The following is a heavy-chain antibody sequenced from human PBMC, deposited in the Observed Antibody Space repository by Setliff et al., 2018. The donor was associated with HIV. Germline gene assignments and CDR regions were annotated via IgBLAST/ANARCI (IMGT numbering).Heavy chain of an antibody. J-gene: IGHJ4*02. D-gene: IGHD4-17*01. CDR2: IYSVSST. V-gene: IGHV3-53*01. Sequence: GGSLRLSCAASGFTVSGNFMTWVRQAPGKGLEWISIIYSVSSTYYADSVKGRFTMSRDTSKNTVFLQMNSLRVEDTAVYYCVRAPNYGGNPYHFDYWGQGTLVTVSS. CDR1: GFTVSGNF. CDR3: VRAPNYGGNPYHFDY.